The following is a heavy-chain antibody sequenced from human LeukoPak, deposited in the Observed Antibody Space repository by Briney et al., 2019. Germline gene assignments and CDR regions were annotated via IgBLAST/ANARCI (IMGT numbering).Heavy chain of an antibody. J-gene: IGHJ4*02. D-gene: IGHD1-20*01. V-gene: IGHV4-39*01. CDR3: AGLTGTTWDY. CDR1: GGSISSSSYY. CDR2: IYYSGTT. Sequence: SETLSLTCTVSGGSISSSSYYWGWIRQPPGKGLEWIGSIYYSGTTYYSPSLKSRVTISVDTSKNQFSLKLNSVTATDTAVFYCAGLTGTTWDYWGQGTLVTVSP.